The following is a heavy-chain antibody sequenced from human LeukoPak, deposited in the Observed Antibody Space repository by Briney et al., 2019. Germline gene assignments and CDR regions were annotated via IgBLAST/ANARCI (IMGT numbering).Heavy chain of an antibody. CDR1: GFTFSSYW. J-gene: IGHJ3*02. V-gene: IGHV3-7*01. D-gene: IGHD3-3*01. Sequence: GGSLRLSCAASGFTFSSYWMSWVRQAPGKGPEWVANIKQDGGEKYYVDSVKGRFTISRDNAKSSLYLQMNSLRAEDTAVYYCARDAFSRISVFGAVSDAFDIWGQGTMVTVSS. CDR3: ARDAFSRISVFGAVSDAFDI. CDR2: IKQDGGEK.